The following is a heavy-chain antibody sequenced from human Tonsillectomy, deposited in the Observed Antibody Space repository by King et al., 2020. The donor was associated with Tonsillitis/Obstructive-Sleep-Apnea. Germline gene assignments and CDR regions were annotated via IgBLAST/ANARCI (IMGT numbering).Heavy chain of an antibody. V-gene: IGHV4-59*01. CDR1: GGSISSYY. Sequence: VQLQESGPGLVKPSETLSLTCTVSGGSISSYYCSWIRQPPGKGLEWIGYIYYSGSTNYNPSLKSRVTISVDTSKNQFSLKLSSVTAADAAVYYCARSGTSFCSAYYFDYWGQGTLVTVSS. CDR3: ARSGTSFCSAYYFDY. CDR2: IYYSGST. J-gene: IGHJ4*02. D-gene: IGHD3-3*01.